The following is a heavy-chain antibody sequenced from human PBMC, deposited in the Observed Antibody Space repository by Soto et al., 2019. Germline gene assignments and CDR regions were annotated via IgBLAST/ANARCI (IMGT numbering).Heavy chain of an antibody. V-gene: IGHV3-23*01. CDR2: ISGTGRST. CDR3: VKDGLVYAIPADSDY. J-gene: IGHJ4*02. CDR1: GFAFSEYA. D-gene: IGHD2-8*01. Sequence: EVQLLESGGGLVQPGGSLRLSCAASGFAFSEYAMNWVRQAPGKGLEWVSVISGTGRSTYYADSVKGRFTISRDNSKNTVYLHMNSLRAEDTAVYYCVKDGLVYAIPADSDYWGQGTLVTVSP.